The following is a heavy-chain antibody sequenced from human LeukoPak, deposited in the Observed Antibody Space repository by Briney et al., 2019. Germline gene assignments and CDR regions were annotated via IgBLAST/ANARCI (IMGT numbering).Heavy chain of an antibody. CDR3: ARVGPYFDY. J-gene: IGHJ4*02. V-gene: IGHV1-69*06. CDR2: IIPLFGTP. Sequence: SVKVSCKASGGTFSSYTISWVRQAPGQGLEWMGGIIPLFGTPDYAQKFQDRLTITADKSTSTAYMELSSLRSEDTAVYYCARVGPYFDYWGQGTLVTVSS. CDR1: GGTFSSYT.